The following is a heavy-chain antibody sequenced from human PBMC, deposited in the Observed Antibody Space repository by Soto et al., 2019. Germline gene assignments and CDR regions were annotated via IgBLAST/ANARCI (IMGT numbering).Heavy chain of an antibody. Sequence: ASVKVSCKASGYSFTDYHIHWVRQAPGQGLEWLGRINPKSGGTSTAQKFQGWVTMTRDRSISTVYMELTRLRSDDTAVYYCARISIAVAFDYWGQGTLVTVSS. D-gene: IGHD6-19*01. CDR1: GYSFTDYH. CDR2: INPKSGGT. J-gene: IGHJ4*02. CDR3: ARISIAVAFDY. V-gene: IGHV1-2*04.